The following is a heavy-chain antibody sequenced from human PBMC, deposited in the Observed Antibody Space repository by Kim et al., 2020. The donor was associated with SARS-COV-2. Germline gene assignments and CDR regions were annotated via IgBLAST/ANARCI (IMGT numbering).Heavy chain of an antibody. D-gene: IGHD3-22*01. CDR3: ARAFRITMIVVVITSTRYYGMDG. CDR2: MNPNSGNT. Sequence: ASVKVSCKASGYTFTSYDINWVRQATGQGLEWMGWMNPNSGNTGYAQKFQGRVTMTRNTSISTAYMELSSLRSEDTAVYYCARAFRITMIVVVITSTRYYGMDGWGQGTTVTVSS. CDR1: GYTFTSYD. V-gene: IGHV1-8*01. J-gene: IGHJ6*02.